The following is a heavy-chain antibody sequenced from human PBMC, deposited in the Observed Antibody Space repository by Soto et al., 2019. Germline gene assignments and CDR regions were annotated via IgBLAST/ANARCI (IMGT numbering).Heavy chain of an antibody. CDR3: ARDPTHYDYIWGSYRPTDY. Sequence: QVQLVQSGAEVKKPGASVKVSCKASGYTFTSYGISWVRQAPGQGLEWMGWISAYNGNTNYAQKLQGRVTMTTDTSTSTAYMELRSLRSDDTTVYYCARDPTHYDYIWGSYRPTDYWGQGTLVTVSS. V-gene: IGHV1-18*01. CDR1: GYTFTSYG. CDR2: ISAYNGNT. D-gene: IGHD3-16*02. J-gene: IGHJ4*02.